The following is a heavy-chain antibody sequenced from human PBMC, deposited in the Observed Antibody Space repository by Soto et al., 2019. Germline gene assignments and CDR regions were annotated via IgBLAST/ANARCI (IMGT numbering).Heavy chain of an antibody. CDR1: GYTFTGYY. J-gene: IGHJ4*02. CDR2: INPNSGGT. D-gene: IGHD5-12*01. CDR3: ARVDPSSSYDQGIDY. Sequence: ASVKVSCKASGYTFTGYYMHWVRQAPGQGLEWMGWINPNSGGTNYAQKFQGRVTMTRDTSISTAYMDLSRLRSDDTAVYYCARVDPSSSYDQGIDYWGQGTLVTVSS. V-gene: IGHV1-2*02.